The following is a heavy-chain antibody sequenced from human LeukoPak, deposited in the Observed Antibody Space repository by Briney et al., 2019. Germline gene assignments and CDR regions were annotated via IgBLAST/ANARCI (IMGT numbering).Heavy chain of an antibody. V-gene: IGHV3-33*01. CDR1: GFTFSSYG. J-gene: IGHJ4*02. CDR2: IWYDGSNK. CDR3: AREFYDFWSGYYGSEFDY. Sequence: PGGSLRLSCAASGFTFSSYGMHWVRQAPGKGLEGVAVIWYDGSNKYYADSVKGRFTISRDNSKNTLYLQMNSLRAEDTAVYYCAREFYDFWSGYYGSEFDYWGQGTLVTVSS. D-gene: IGHD3-3*01.